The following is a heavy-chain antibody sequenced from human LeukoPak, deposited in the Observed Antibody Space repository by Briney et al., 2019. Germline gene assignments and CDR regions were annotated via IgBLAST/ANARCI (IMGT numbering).Heavy chain of an antibody. Sequence: GGSLRLSCAASGFTFSSYSMNWVRQAPGEGLVWVSRINSDGTSTNYADSVKGRFTISRDNAKNTLYLQMNSLGAEDTAVYYCIRAGGRIGYSRDNWFDPWGQGTLVTVSS. CDR2: INSDGTST. CDR1: GFTFSSYS. J-gene: IGHJ5*02. V-gene: IGHV3-74*01. CDR3: IRAGGRIGYSRDNWFDP. D-gene: IGHD5-24*01.